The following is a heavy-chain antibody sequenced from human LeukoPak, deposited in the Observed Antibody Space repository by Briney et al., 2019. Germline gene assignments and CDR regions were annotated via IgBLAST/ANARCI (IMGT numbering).Heavy chain of an antibody. J-gene: IGHJ6*03. D-gene: IGHD3-16*01. CDR1: GFTFSSYA. CDR2: INDNGAGT. CDR3: AKGLRTGVGPYMGYHYYMDV. Sequence: QSGGSLRLSCAASGFTFSSYAMSWVRQAPGKGLKWVSTINDNGAGTYYADSVKGRFTISRDNSYNTVSLQMNSLRDEDTGVYYCAKGLRTGVGPYMGYHYYMDVWGKGATVTASS. V-gene: IGHV3-23*01.